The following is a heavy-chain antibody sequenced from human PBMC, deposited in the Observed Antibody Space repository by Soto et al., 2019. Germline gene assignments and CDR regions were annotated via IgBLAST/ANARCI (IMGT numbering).Heavy chain of an antibody. D-gene: IGHD5-12*01. CDR1: GFTFSSYD. J-gene: IGHJ3*02. CDR2: IGTAGDT. CDR3: ARGGARQADIVATTDAFDI. V-gene: IGHV3-13*01. Sequence: GESLKISCAASGFTFSSYDMHWVRQATGKGLEWVSAIGTAGDTYYPGSVKGRFTISRENAKNSLYLQMNSLRAGDTAVYYCARGGARQADIVATTDAFDIWGQGTMVTVSS.